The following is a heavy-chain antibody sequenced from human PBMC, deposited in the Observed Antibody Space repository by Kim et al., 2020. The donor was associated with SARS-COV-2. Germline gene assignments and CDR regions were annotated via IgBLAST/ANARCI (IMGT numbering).Heavy chain of an antibody. J-gene: IGHJ6*02. CDR2: INHSGST. D-gene: IGHD6-19*01. V-gene: IGHV4-34*01. Sequence: SETLSLTCAVYGGSFSGYYWSWIRQHPGKGLEWIGEINHSGSTNYNPSLKSRVTISVDTSKNQFSLKLSSVTAADTAVYYCARGIAVAAQRGYYYYGMDVWGQGTTVTVSS. CDR1: GGSFSGYY. CDR3: ARGIAVAAQRGYYYYGMDV.